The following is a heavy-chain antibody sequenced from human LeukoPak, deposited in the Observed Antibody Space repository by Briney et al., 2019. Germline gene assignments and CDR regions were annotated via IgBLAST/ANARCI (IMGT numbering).Heavy chain of an antibody. J-gene: IGHJ4*02. CDR2: IIPILGTV. D-gene: IGHD4-17*01. Sequence: SVKVSCKASGYTFTGYDINWVRQAPGQGLEWMGRIIPILGTVNYAQNFQGRVTMTTDESTTTVYLELRSLRSEDTAIYFCARGPNDYGDYTLNLWGQGTLITVSS. CDR1: GYTFTGYD. CDR3: ARGPNDYGDYTLNL. V-gene: IGHV1-69*11.